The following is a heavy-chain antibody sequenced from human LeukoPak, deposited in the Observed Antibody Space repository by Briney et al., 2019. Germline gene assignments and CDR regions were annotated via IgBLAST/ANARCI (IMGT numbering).Heavy chain of an antibody. CDR1: GFTFSSYG. J-gene: IGHJ6*03. CDR2: IRYDGSNK. Sequence: PGGSLRLSCAASGFTFSSYGMHWVRQAPGKGLEWVAFIRYDGSNKYYADSVKGRFTISRDNSKNTLYLQMNSLRAEDTAVYYCARDAGSGSYWDYYYYYMDVWGKGTTVTVSS. CDR3: ARDAGSGSYWDYYYYYMDV. V-gene: IGHV3-30*02. D-gene: IGHD3-10*01.